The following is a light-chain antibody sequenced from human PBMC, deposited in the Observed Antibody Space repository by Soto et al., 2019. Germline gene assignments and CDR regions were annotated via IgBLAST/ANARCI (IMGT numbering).Light chain of an antibody. J-gene: IGKJ1*01. V-gene: IGKV1-39*01. CDR2: SAS. Sequence: DVQMTQSPSSLPASVGDSVTIACRASQTVSKFVNWYQQKPGKVPDLLIYSASTLYSGVPSRFSGSGSGTEFTLTISNLQPEDFATYYCQQTYSLPRTFAQGTKV. CDR3: QQTYSLPRT. CDR1: QTVSKF.